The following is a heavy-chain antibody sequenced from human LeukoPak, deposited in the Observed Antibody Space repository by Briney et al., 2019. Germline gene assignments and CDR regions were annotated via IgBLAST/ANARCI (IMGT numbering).Heavy chain of an antibody. J-gene: IGHJ4*02. D-gene: IGHD6-19*01. Sequence: PGGSLRLSCAASGFTFSSYAMSWVRQAPGKGLEWVSAISGSGDSTYYADSVKGRFTISRDNSKKTLYLQLNSLRAEDTAVYYCAKGSGWSDYWGQGTLVTVSS. V-gene: IGHV3-23*01. CDR1: GFTFSSYA. CDR2: ISGSGDST. CDR3: AKGSGWSDY.